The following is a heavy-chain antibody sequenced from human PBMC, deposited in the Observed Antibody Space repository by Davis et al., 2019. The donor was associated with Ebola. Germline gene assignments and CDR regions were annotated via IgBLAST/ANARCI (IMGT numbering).Heavy chain of an antibody. V-gene: IGHV1-18*01. Sequence: AASVKVSCKTSGYTFSSYGFSWVRQAPGQGLEWIGWFSAHNGNIHYAQNFQGRVTMTRDTSSSTAYLELRSLRFDDTAVYYCARDRLYCASGDGQVVRCLLSDYWGQGTLVTVSS. CDR2: FSAHNGNI. D-gene: IGHD6-6*01. CDR1: GYTFSSYG. CDR3: ARDRLYCASGDGQVVRCLLSDY. J-gene: IGHJ4*02.